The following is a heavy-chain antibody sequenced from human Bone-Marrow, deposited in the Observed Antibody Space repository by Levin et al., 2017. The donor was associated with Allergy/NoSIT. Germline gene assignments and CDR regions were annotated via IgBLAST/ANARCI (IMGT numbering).Heavy chain of an antibody. V-gene: IGHV4-39*01. D-gene: IGHD6-19*01. CDR1: GGSISSSSYY. J-gene: IGHJ4*02. Sequence: SETLSLTCTVSGGSISSSSYYWGWIRQPPGKGLEWIGSIYYSGSTYYNPSLKSRVTISVDTSKNQFSLKLSSVTAADTAVYYCARQSSGWYEYFDYWGQGTLVTVSS. CDR3: ARQSSGWYEYFDY. CDR2: IYYSGST.